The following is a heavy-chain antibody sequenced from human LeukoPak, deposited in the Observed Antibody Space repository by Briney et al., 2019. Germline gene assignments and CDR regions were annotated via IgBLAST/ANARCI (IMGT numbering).Heavy chain of an antibody. CDR1: GFTFNSYS. Sequence: GGSLRLSRAASGFTFNSYSMNWVRQAPGKGLEWVSIISSSGTDIYYADSVMGRFTISRDNANDSLYLQMKSLRGEDTAVYYCARSLNGFLNFDYWGQGTLVTVSS. D-gene: IGHD2-8*01. V-gene: IGHV3-21*01. J-gene: IGHJ4*02. CDR3: ARSLNGFLNFDY. CDR2: ISSSGTDI.